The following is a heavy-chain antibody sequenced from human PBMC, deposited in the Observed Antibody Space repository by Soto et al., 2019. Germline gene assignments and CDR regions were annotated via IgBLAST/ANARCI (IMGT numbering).Heavy chain of an antibody. CDR2: TYYRSQWYN. D-gene: IGHD1-26*01. V-gene: IGHV6-1*01. J-gene: IGHJ4*02. Sequence: SQTLSLTCLISGDSVASNSAAWNWIRQSPSRGLDWLGRTYYRSQWYNTYALSVKSRISINPDTPKNQVFLQLNSVTPDDTAIYYCVASFKWNYFDYWGQGILETV. CDR1: GDSVASNSAA. CDR3: VASFKWNYFDY.